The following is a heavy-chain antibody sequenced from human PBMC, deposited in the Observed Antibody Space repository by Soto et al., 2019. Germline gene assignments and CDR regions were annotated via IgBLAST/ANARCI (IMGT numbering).Heavy chain of an antibody. CDR2: ISYDGSNK. J-gene: IGHJ4*02. Sequence: GGSLRLSCAASGFTFSSYAMHWVRQAPDKGLEWVAVISYDGSNKYYADSVKGRFTISRDNSKNTLYLQMNSLRAEDTAVYYCARFIVVVVAATTNWGQGTLVTVSS. D-gene: IGHD2-15*01. V-gene: IGHV3-30-3*01. CDR3: ARFIVVVVAATTN. CDR1: GFTFSSYA.